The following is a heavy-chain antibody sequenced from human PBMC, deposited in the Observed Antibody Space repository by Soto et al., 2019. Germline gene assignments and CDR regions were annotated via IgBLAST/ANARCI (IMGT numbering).Heavy chain of an antibody. CDR1: GFTFSSYS. V-gene: IGHV3-48*01. Sequence: GGSLRLSCAASGFTFSSYSMNWVRQAPGKGLEWVSYISSSSSTIYYADSVKGRFTISRDNAKNSLYLQMNSLRAEDTAVYYCARDAHGSGSYYRSGWFDPWGQGTLVTVSS. D-gene: IGHD3-10*01. CDR3: ARDAHGSGSYYRSGWFDP. J-gene: IGHJ5*02. CDR2: ISSSSSTI.